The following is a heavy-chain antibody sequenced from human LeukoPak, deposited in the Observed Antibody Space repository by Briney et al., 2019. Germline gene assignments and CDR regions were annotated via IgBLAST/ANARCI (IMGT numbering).Heavy chain of an antibody. CDR3: AKDYNHHPYYYGMDV. V-gene: IGHV3-9*01. J-gene: IGHJ6*02. Sequence: PGGSLRLSCAASGFTFDDYAMHWVRQAPGKGLEWVSGISWNSGSIGYADSVKGRFTISRDNAKNSLYLQMNSLRAEDTALYYCAKDYNHHPYYYGMDVWGQGTTVTVSS. CDR1: GFTFDDYA. CDR2: ISWNSGSI. D-gene: IGHD1-14*01.